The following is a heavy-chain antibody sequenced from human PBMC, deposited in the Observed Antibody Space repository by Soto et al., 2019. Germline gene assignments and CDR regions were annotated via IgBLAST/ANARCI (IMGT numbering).Heavy chain of an antibody. CDR2: INQDGSEK. J-gene: IGHJ4*02. CDR1: GFTFSTSW. CDR3: TRYLDF. V-gene: IGHV3-7*01. Sequence: GESLKISCAASGFTFSTSWMDWVRQTPGKGLEWVANINQDGSEKNYVDSVKGRFTISRDNAKNSQFLQMSSLTAEDSGLYYCTRYLDFWGQGTLVTVSS.